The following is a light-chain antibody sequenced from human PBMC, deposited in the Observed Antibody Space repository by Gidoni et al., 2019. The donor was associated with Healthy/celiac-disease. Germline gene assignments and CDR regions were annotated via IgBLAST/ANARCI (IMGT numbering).Light chain of an antibody. V-gene: IGKV1-39*01. CDR3: QQSYSTPWT. CDR2: AAS. Sequence: IQMRQSPSSLSASVGDRVTITCRASQSISSYLNWYQQKPGKAPKLLIYAASSLQSGVPSRFSGSGSGIDFTLTISSLQPEDFATYYCQQSYSTPWTFGQGTKVEIK. J-gene: IGKJ1*01. CDR1: QSISSY.